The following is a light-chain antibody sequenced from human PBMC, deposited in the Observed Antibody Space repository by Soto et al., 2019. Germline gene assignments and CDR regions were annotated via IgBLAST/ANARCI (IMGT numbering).Light chain of an antibody. J-gene: IGKJ4*01. V-gene: IGKV3-15*01. CDR2: GAS. CDR1: QSVSSS. Sequence: EIVMTQSPVTLSVSPGERATLSCRASQSVSSSLAWYQQKPGQSPRLLIYGASTRATGVPARFSGSGSGTESTLTISSLQSEDFAVYYCQQCYDGPLTFGGGTKVEIE. CDR3: QQCYDGPLT.